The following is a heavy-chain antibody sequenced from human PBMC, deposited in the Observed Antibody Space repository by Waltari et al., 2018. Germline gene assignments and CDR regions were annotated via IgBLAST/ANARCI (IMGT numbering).Heavy chain of an antibody. D-gene: IGHD3-22*01. CDR1: GFTFNSYD. V-gene: IGHV3-30*02. J-gene: IGHJ4*02. CDR3: ARDPNSSGYPTYFDY. CDR2: IRYDGSNK. Sequence: QVQLVESGGGVVQPRGSLRLSCAASGFTFNSYDMHWLRQAPGKGLEWVAFIRYDGSNKYYVDSLKGRFTISRDNSKNTLHLQMNSLSEEDTAVYYCARDPNSSGYPTYFDYWGQGTLVTVSS.